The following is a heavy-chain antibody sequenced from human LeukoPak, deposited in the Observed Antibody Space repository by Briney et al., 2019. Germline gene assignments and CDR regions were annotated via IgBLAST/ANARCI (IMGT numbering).Heavy chain of an antibody. CDR1: GGTFSSYA. V-gene: IGHV1-69*06. CDR2: IIPIFGTA. CDR3: ARVAPYCSSTSCYFNY. D-gene: IGHD2-2*01. J-gene: IGHJ4*02. Sequence: SVKVSCKASGGTFSSYAISWVRQAPGQGLEWMGGIIPIFGTANYAQKFQGRVTITADKSTSSAYMELSSLRSEDTAVYYCARVAPYCSSTSCYFNYWGQGTLVTVSS.